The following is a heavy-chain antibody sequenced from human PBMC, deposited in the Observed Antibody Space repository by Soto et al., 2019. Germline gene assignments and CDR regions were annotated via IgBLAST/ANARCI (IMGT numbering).Heavy chain of an antibody. CDR2: IYHTGIA. D-gene: IGHD3-16*01. CDR1: GDSITNNHW. V-gene: IGHV4-4*02. J-gene: IGHJ6*02. CDR3: VSKLGPYYYGLDV. Sequence: QMQLRESGPGLVKPSGTLSLTCTVYGDSITNNHWWSWVRQPPGKGPELIGEIYHTGIANYNTSLESRVAFSVNKSKNQFSLSLTSVTDADTAVCYWVSKLGPYYYGLDVCGQGTTVTVSS.